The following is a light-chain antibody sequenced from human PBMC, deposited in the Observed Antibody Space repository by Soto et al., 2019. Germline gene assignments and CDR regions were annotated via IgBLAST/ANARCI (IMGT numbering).Light chain of an antibody. CDR2: DAS. CDR1: QSISSW. V-gene: IGKV1-5*01. Sequence: DIQMTQSPSTLSASVGDRVTITCRASQSISSWLAWYQQKPGKAPKLLIYDASRLESGVPSRFSGSGSGREFTLTSSSLQPDDFATYYCQQYNSYSPYTFGQGTKLEIK. J-gene: IGKJ2*01. CDR3: QQYNSYSPYT.